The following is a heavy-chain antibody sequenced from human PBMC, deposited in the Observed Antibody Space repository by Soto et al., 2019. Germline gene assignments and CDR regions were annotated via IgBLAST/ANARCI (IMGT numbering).Heavy chain of an antibody. Sequence: QVHLQESGPGLVTPSGTLSLTCAVSGVSISSTNWWPWVRQAPGKGLEWIGEMWPSGGTTYNPSLQNRVTISVDTSKNHRSLTLTSVTAADTAIYYCARCLHCSNGGRFDPWGQGALVTVSS. V-gene: IGHV4-4*02. CDR1: GVSISSTNW. J-gene: IGHJ5*02. D-gene: IGHD2-8*01. CDR3: ARCLHCSNGGRFDP. CDR2: MWPSGGT.